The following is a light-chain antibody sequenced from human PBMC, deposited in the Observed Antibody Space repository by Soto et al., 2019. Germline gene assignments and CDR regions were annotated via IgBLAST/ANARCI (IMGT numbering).Light chain of an antibody. CDR2: DAS. CDR1: QDISGW. CDR3: QQYKNYSPLT. V-gene: IGKV1-5*01. Sequence: DIQMTQSPSTLSASVGDRFTITCRASQDISGWLAWYQQKPGKAPKVLIYDASNLESGVPLRFSGSGSGTEFTLTITSLQPDDFATYYCQQYKNYSPLTFGGGTKVDIK. J-gene: IGKJ4*01.